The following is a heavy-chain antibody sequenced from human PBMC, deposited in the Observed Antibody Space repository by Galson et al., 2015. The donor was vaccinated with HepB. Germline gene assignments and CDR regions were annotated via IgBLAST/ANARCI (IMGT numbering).Heavy chain of an antibody. Sequence: ALVKPPQPLTLTCTFYGFSLSTNGVGVGWIRQPPGQALEWLALIYWDDDKRYSTSLKNRITITKDSSKNQVVLIRTNVDPVDTATYYCAHRLGTTGELVDYWGQGTLVTVSS. D-gene: IGHD1-7*01. CDR2: IYWDDDK. J-gene: IGHJ4*02. CDR1: GFSLSTNGVG. CDR3: AHRLGTTGELVDY. V-gene: IGHV2-5*02.